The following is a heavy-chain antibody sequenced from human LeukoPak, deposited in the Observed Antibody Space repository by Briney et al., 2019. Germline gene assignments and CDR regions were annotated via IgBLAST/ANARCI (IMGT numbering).Heavy chain of an antibody. J-gene: IGHJ3*01. CDR1: GFTFSSYS. D-gene: IGHD1-7*01. V-gene: IGHV3-21*01. Sequence: GGSLRLSCAASGFTFSSYSMNWVRQAPGEGLEWVTSISSSSYIYYADSVKGRFTISRDNPKRSLYLQMNSLRAEDTAVYYCAGRTFPNDAFDVWGQGTVVTVSS. CDR3: AGRTFPNDAFDV. CDR2: ISSSSYI.